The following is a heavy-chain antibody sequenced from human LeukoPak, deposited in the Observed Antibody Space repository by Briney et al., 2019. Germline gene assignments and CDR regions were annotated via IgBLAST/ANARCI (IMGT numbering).Heavy chain of an antibody. D-gene: IGHD1/OR15-1a*01. J-gene: IGHJ4*02. V-gene: IGHV3-21*01. Sequence: GGSLRLSCAASGFSFSSYEMNWVRQAPGKGLEWVAPISSSSSYIYFANSVRGRFSISRDNAKNSLYLQMSSLRAEDTAVYYCAKDSPSRTATTEVPVDYWGQGTLVTVSS. CDR1: GFSFSSYE. CDR3: AKDSPSRTATTEVPVDY. CDR2: ISSSSSYI.